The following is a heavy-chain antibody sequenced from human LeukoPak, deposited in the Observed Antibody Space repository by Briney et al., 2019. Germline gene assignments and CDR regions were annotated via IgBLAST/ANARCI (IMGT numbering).Heavy chain of an antibody. J-gene: IGHJ4*02. V-gene: IGHV3-21*03. Sequence: GGSLRLSCAASGYTFSSYTMNWVRQAPGKGLEWVSSISVSSNYIYYADSVKGRFTISRDNSKNTLYLQMNSLRAEDTAVYYCAQLDVLRSDYFESWGQGTLVNVSS. CDR3: AQLDVLRSDYFES. CDR1: GYTFSSYT. CDR2: ISVSSNYI. D-gene: IGHD3-22*01.